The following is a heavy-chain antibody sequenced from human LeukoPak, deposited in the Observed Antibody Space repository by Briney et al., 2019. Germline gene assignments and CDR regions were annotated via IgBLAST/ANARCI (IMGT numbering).Heavy chain of an antibody. D-gene: IGHD5-12*01. J-gene: IGHJ5*02. V-gene: IGHV4-61*08. CDR3: ARENINSGYDP. Sequence: SETLSLTCTVSGGSISSGGFYWSWIRQHPGKGLEWIGYIYYSGSTNYNPSLKSRVTISVDTSKNQFSLKLSSVTAADTAVYYCARENINSGYDPWGQGTLVTVSS. CDR1: GGSISSGGFY. CDR2: IYYSGST.